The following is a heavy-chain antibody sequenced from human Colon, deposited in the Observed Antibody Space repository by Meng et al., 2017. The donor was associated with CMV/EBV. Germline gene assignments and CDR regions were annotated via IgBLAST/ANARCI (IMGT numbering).Heavy chain of an antibody. CDR3: VRHLEAGRNGYSEPF. J-gene: IGHJ1*01. CDR1: GFIFTSYT. V-gene: IGHV3-21*01. D-gene: IGHD5-18*01. Sequence: GESLKISCATSGFIFTSYTMSWVRQAPGKGLEWVSSISTTSRDIYYAASVKGRFTLSRDNAKNSLYLQMNSLRAEDTAVYYCVRHLEAGRNGYSEPFWDQGTLVTVSS. CDR2: ISTTSRDI.